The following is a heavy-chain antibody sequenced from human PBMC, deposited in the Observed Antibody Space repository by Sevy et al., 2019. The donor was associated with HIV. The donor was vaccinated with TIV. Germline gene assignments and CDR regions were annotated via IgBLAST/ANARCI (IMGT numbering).Heavy chain of an antibody. V-gene: IGHV3-23*01. D-gene: IGHD3-22*01. Sequence: GGSLRLSCAASGFTFSSYAMSWVRQAPGKGLEWVLAISGSGCSTYYADSVKGLFTISRDNSKNTLYLQMNSLGAEDTAVYYCAKDATMIVVVITFFDYWGQGPLVTVSS. J-gene: IGHJ4*02. CDR3: AKDATMIVVVITFFDY. CDR1: GFTFSSYA. CDR2: ISGSGCST.